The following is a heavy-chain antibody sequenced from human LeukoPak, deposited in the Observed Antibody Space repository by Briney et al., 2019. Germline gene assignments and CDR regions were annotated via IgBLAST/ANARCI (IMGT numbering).Heavy chain of an antibody. CDR3: ARDSTGYWYFDL. CDR1: AFIFSGHW. J-gene: IGHJ2*01. Sequence: PGGSLRLSCEGSAFIFSGHWMNWVRQAPGKGLGWVSVFYSGGDTHYADSVKGRFTISRDNSKNTLYLQMNSLRAEDTAVYYCARDSTGYWYFDLWGRGTLVSVSS. D-gene: IGHD3-3*02. CDR2: FYSGGDT. V-gene: IGHV3-53*01.